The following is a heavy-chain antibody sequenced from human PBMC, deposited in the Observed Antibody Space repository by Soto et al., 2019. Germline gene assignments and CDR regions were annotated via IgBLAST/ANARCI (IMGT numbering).Heavy chain of an antibody. CDR2: LTRGGTT. J-gene: IGHJ4*02. D-gene: IGHD2-15*01. Sequence: EVQLLESGGGLVQPGWPLRLSCAASGFSFSDYSMTWVRQDPGRGLQWDSTLTRGGTTFYADSVKGRFTISRDNSKNTLSLQMHSLRTEDTALYYCAKRATTVPTPGNYFDCWGQGTLVTVAS. CDR1: GFSFSDYS. CDR3: AKRATTVPTPGNYFDC. V-gene: IGHV3-23*01.